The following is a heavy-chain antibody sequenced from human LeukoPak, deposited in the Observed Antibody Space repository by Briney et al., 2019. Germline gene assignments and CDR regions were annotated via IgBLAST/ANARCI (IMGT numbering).Heavy chain of an antibody. V-gene: IGHV5-51*01. J-gene: IGHJ3*02. CDR2: MYLGDSDT. Sequence: GESLKISCKGFGYSFTSHWIGWVRQMPGKGLEWMGIMYLGDSDTRYSPSFQGQVTISADKSISTAYLQWNSLKASDTAMYYCARRGGFDVLTGHAFDIWGQGTIVTVSS. CDR1: GYSFTSHW. D-gene: IGHD3-9*01. CDR3: ARRGGFDVLTGHAFDI.